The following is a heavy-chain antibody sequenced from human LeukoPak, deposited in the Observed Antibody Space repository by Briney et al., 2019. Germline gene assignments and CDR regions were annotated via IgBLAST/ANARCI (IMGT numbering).Heavy chain of an antibody. CDR1: GYTLTELS. J-gene: IGHJ6*03. D-gene: IGHD3-10*01. CDR2: FDPEHGET. Sequence: VKVSCKVSGYTLTELSMHWVRQAPGKGLEWMGGFDPEHGETVYAQKFQGRLTMTEDTSTHTAYMELSSLRSDDTAVYYCARTTMVRGTYYMDVWGKGTTVTISS. V-gene: IGHV1-24*01. CDR3: ARTTMVRGTYYMDV.